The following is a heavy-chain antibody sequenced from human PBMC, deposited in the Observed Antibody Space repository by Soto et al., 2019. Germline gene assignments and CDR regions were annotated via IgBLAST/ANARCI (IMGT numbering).Heavy chain of an antibody. J-gene: IGHJ4*02. CDR2: ISTSGIST. CDR1: GFTFSIYA. CDR3: AKAWGPRHYFDY. V-gene: IGHV3-23*01. D-gene: IGHD1-26*01. Sequence: GGSLRLSCAASGFTFSIYAMSWVRQAPGKGLEWVSLISTSGISTYYADSVKGRFTISRDNSKNTPYLQMNSLRAEDTAVYYCAKAWGPRHYFDYWGQGTLVTVSS.